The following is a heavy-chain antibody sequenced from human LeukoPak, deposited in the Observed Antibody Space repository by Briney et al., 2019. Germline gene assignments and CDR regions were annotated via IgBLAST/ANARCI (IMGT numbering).Heavy chain of an antibody. CDR3: ARAGDSGNLA. J-gene: IGHJ5*02. V-gene: IGHV1-2*02. CDR1: GYTFSDYY. Sequence: ASVKVSCKASGYTFSDYYIHWVRQAPGQGLEWMGWINPSSGGADCVQKFQGRVTMTRDTSISTVYMEVSRLRSDDTAVYYCARAGDSGNLAWGQGTLVTVSS. CDR2: INPSSGGA. D-gene: IGHD1-26*01.